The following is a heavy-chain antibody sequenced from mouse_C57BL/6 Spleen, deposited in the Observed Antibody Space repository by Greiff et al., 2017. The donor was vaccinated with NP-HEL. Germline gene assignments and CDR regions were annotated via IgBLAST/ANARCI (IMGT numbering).Heavy chain of an antibody. CDR3: AKGDYYGYYAMDY. J-gene: IGHJ4*01. CDR2: IWSGGST. Sequence: VQLQQSGPGLVQPSQSLSITCTVSGFSLTSYGVHWVRQPPGKGLEWLGVIWSGGSTDYNAAFISRLSISKDNSKSQVFFKMNSLQADDTAIYYCAKGDYYGYYAMDYWGQGTSVTVSS. CDR1: GFSLTSYG. D-gene: IGHD1-1*01. V-gene: IGHV2-4*01.